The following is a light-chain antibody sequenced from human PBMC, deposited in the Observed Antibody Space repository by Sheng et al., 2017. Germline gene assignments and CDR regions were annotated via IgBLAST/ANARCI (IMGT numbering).Light chain of an antibody. CDR3: QQTYSMPYT. CDR1: QTINNF. V-gene: IGKV1-39*01. CDR2: AAS. J-gene: IGKJ2*01. Sequence: DIQMTQSPLSLSASLGDRVTITCRASQTINNFLSWYQQEPGKAPKLLIYAASTLQRGVPSRFSGGASATDFTLTISSLQPEDSATYFCQQTYSMPYTFGQGTKLE.